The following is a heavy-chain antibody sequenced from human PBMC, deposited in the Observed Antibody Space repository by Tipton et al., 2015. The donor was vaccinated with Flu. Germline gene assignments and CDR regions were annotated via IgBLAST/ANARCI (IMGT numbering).Heavy chain of an antibody. CDR2: FGTMSHSGRT. D-gene: IGHD4-11*01. Sequence: TLSLTCTVSGYSMRSDYFWGWIRQPPGRGLEWIGTFGTMSHSGRTYYNPSLKNRVTISVDTSKNQFSLKLSSVTAADTAVYYCARRDYSNYVSDPKNWFDPWGQGTLVTVSS. V-gene: IGHV4-38-2*02. CDR3: ARRDYSNYVSDPKNWFDP. J-gene: IGHJ5*02. CDR1: GYSMRSDYF.